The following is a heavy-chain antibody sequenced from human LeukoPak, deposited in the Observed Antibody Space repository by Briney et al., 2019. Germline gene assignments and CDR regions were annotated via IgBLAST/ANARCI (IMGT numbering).Heavy chain of an antibody. D-gene: IGHD6-13*01. CDR3: ARAPPYSSSWDYYYYYGMDV. J-gene: IGHJ6*02. CDR1: GYTFTSYD. Sequence: GASAKVSCKASGYTFTSYDINWVRQATGQGLEWMGWMNPNSGNTGYAQKFQGRVTMTRNTSISTAYMGLSSLRSEDTAVYYCARAPPYSSSWDYYYYYGMDVWGQGTTVTVSS. V-gene: IGHV1-8*01. CDR2: MNPNSGNT.